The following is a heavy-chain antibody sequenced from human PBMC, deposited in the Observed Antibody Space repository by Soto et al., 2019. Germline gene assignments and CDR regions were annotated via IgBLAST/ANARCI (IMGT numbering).Heavy chain of an antibody. J-gene: IGHJ4*02. Sequence: EVQLLESGGGLVQPGGSLILSCAASGFTFSSYARRWVRPAPGKGLEWVSAISGRGGSTYYADSVKGRFTISRDNSKNTLYLQMNSLRADDTAVYYCAKVMVGCSSTSCYGFDSWGQGTLVTVSS. D-gene: IGHD2-2*01. CDR2: ISGRGGST. CDR3: AKVMVGCSSTSCYGFDS. CDR1: GFTFSSYA. V-gene: IGHV3-23*01.